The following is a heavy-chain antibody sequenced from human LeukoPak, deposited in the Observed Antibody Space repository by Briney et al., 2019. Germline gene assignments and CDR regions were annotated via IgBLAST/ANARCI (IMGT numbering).Heavy chain of an antibody. CDR2: INEDGSST. Sequence: GGALRLSCAASGFTFSSYWMHWVRQVPGEGLGWVSRINEDGSSTSYADSVKGRFTISRDNAKNTLYLQMNSLRAEDTAVYYCTKDLTGKYDYWGQGTLVTVSS. V-gene: IGHV3-74*01. CDR1: GFTFSSYW. CDR3: TKDLTGKYDY. J-gene: IGHJ4*02. D-gene: IGHD1-20*01.